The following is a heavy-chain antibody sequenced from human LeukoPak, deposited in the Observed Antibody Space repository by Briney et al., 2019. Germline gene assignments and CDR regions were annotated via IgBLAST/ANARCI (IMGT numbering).Heavy chain of an antibody. CDR2: IYYSGST. CDR1: GGSISSSSYY. Sequence: PSETLSLTCTVSGGSISSSSYYWGWIRQPPGKGLEGIGSIYYSGSTYYNPSLKSRVTISVDTSKNQFSLKLSSVTAADTAVYYRARHTGDSSSWYSFAYYFDYWGQGTLVTVSS. CDR3: ARHTGDSSSWYSFAYYFDY. V-gene: IGHV4-39*01. J-gene: IGHJ4*02. D-gene: IGHD6-13*01.